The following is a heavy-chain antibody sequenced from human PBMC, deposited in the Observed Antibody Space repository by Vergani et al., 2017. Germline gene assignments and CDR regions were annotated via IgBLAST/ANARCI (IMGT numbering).Heavy chain of an antibody. CDR1: GYTFTSYG. J-gene: IGHJ6*02. D-gene: IGHD5-12*01. Sequence: QVQLVQSGAEVKKPGASVKVSCKASGYTFTSYGISWVRQAPGQGLEWMGWISAYNGNTNYAQKLQGRVTMTTDTSTSTAYMELRSLRSEDTAVYYCATPRLRFSYYYYYGMDVWGQGTTVTVSS. CDR3: ATPRLRFSYYYYYGMDV. V-gene: IGHV1-18*04. CDR2: ISAYNGNT.